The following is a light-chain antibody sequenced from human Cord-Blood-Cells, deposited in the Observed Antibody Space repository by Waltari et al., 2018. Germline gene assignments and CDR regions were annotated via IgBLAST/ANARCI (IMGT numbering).Light chain of an antibody. CDR2: DVS. CDR1: SSDVGGSNS. CDR3: SSYTSSSTLVV. J-gene: IGLJ2*01. V-gene: IGLV2-14*01. Sequence: QSALTQPASVSGSPGQSITISCTGTSSDVGGSNSVPWYQQPPGKAPKLMIYDVSNRPSGVSNRFSGSKSGNTASLTISGLQAEDEADYYCSSYTSSSTLVVFGGGTKLTVL.